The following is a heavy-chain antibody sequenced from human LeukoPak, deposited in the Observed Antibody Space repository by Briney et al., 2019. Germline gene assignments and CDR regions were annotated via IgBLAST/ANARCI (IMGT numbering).Heavy chain of an antibody. CDR1: GFTFTSSA. Sequence: GTSVKVSCKASGFTFTSSAVQWVRQARGQRLEWIGWIVVGSGNTNYAQKFQERVTITRDMSTSTAYMELSSLRSEDTAVYYCAATTTVRGVIIHYYGMDVWGKGTTVTVSS. J-gene: IGHJ6*04. CDR3: AATTTVRGVIIHYYGMDV. D-gene: IGHD3-10*01. CDR2: IVVGSGNT. V-gene: IGHV1-58*01.